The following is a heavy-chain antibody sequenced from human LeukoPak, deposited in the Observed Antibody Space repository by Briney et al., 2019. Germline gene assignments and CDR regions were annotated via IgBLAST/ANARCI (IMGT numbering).Heavy chain of an antibody. CDR1: RFTFSSYW. CDR2: ISWNSGSI. D-gene: IGHD3-16*01. CDR3: AKDSLQGGYFDY. J-gene: IGHJ4*02. V-gene: IGHV3-9*03. Sequence: PSGGSLRLPCAASRFTFSSYWMHWIRQAPGKGLEWVSGISWNSGSIGYADSVKGRFTISRDNAKNSLYLQMNSLRAEDMALYYCAKDSLQGGYFDYWGQGTLVTVSS.